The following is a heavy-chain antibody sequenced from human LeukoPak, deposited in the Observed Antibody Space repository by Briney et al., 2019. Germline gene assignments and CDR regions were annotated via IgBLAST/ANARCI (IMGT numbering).Heavy chain of an antibody. CDR1: GFTFSNYG. D-gene: IGHD3-10*01. CDR2: ISYDGSNK. Sequence: GGSLRLSCAASGFTFSNYGMHWVRQAPGKELEWVALISYDGSNKFYSDSVKGRFTISRDTSKNTLYLQMNSLRAEDTAVYYCAKRFGGAEFDYWGQGTVVTVSS. V-gene: IGHV3-30*18. J-gene: IGHJ4*02. CDR3: AKRFGGAEFDY.